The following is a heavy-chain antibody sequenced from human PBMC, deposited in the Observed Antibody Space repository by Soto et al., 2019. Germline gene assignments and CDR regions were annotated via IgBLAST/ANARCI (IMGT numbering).Heavy chain of an antibody. CDR3: ARAEQLAWFDP. J-gene: IGHJ5*02. Sequence: ASVKVSCKASGYTFTSYAMRWVRQAPGQRLEWMGWINAGNGNTKYSQKFQGRVTITRDTSASTAYMELSSLRSEDTAVYYCARAEQLAWFDPWGQGTLVTVSS. CDR2: INAGNGNT. CDR1: GYTFTSYA. D-gene: IGHD6-6*01. V-gene: IGHV1-3*01.